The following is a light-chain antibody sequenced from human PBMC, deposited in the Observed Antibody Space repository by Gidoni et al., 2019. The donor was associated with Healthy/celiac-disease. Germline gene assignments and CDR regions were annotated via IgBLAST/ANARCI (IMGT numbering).Light chain of an antibody. V-gene: IGKV3-11*01. Sequence: ELVLTQSPATLSLSPGERATLSCRASQSVSSYLAWYQQKPGQAPRLLIYDASTSATGIPARFSGSGSGTDFTLTISSLEPEDFAVYYCQHRSNWPPLTFGGGTKVEIK. CDR2: DAS. CDR1: QSVSSY. J-gene: IGKJ4*01. CDR3: QHRSNWPPLT.